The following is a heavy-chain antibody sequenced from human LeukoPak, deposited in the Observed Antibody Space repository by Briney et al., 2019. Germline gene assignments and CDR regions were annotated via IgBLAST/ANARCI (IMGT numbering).Heavy chain of an antibody. CDR3: ARAPLTASWFDP. CDR2: IYHSGST. J-gene: IGHJ5*02. Sequence: SQTLSLTCAVSGGSISSGGYSWSWLRQPPGRGLEWIGYIYHSGSTYYNPSLKSRVTISVDRSKNQFSLKLSSVTAADTAVYYCARAPLTASWFDPWGQGTLVTVSS. V-gene: IGHV4-30-2*01. CDR1: GGSISSGGYS.